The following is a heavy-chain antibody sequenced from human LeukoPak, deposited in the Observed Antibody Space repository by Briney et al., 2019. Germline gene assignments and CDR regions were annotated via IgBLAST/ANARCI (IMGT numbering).Heavy chain of an antibody. CDR3: AKNYGDYVFSLYYFDY. CDR1: GFTFSSSE. D-gene: IGHD4-17*01. Sequence: GGSLRLSCAASGFTFSSSEMNWVRQAPGKGLEWVSYISSSASTIYYADSVKGRFTISRDNAKNSLYLQMNSLRVEDTAVYYCAKNYGDYVFSLYYFDYWGQGTLVTVSS. V-gene: IGHV3-48*03. J-gene: IGHJ4*02. CDR2: ISSSASTI.